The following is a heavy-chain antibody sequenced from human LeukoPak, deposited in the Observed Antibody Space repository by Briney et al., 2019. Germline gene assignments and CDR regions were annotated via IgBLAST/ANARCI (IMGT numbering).Heavy chain of an antibody. J-gene: IGHJ5*02. CDR2: IYYSGST. CDR3: ARSSGYSSSGGLNWFDT. CDR1: GGSISSYY. D-gene: IGHD6-13*01. Sequence: SETLSLTCTVSGGSISSYYWSWIRQPPGKGLEWIGYIYYSGSTNYNPSLKSRVTLSVDTSKNQFSLKLSSVTAADTAVYYCARSSGYSSSGGLNWFDTWGQGTLVTVSS. V-gene: IGHV4-59*08.